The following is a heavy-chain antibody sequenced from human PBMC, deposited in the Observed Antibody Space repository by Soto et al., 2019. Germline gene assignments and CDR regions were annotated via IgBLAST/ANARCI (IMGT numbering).Heavy chain of an antibody. D-gene: IGHD2-2*01. Sequence: PVKVSCKASGGTFSSYAIRWVRQAPGQGLEWMGGIIPIFGTANYAQKFQGRVTITADESTSTAYMELSSLRSEDTAVYYCARDSTLGYCSSTSCQTFDYWGQGTLVTVSS. J-gene: IGHJ4*02. CDR3: ARDSTLGYCSSTSCQTFDY. CDR2: IIPIFGTA. V-gene: IGHV1-69*13. CDR1: GGTFSSYA.